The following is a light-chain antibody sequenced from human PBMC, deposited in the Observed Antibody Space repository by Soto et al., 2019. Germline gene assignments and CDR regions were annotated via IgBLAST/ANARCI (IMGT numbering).Light chain of an antibody. CDR2: KAS. CDR3: QQYNSPYT. Sequence: DIQMTQSPSTLSASVGDRVTITCRASQSISSWLAWYQQKPGKAPKLLIYKASSLESGVQSRFSGSGSGTEFTLTISSLQPDDFATYSCQQYNSPYTLGQGTKLEIK. V-gene: IGKV1-5*03. CDR1: QSISSW. J-gene: IGKJ2*01.